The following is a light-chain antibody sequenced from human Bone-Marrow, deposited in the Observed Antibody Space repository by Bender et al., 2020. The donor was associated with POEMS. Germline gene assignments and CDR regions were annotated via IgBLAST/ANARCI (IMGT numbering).Light chain of an antibody. CDR1: GPNIRTET. V-gene: IGLV1-44*01. J-gene: IGLJ3*02. Sequence: QSLLNQPPSVSGAPGQRVTISCSGGGPNIRTETITWYSQLPQAAPRLLIYNRSRRRAGVPGRFSVSRSGTPGSLAIRGLQAEDEATYYCSAWDDDLNGWVFGGGTNLTV. CDR3: SAWDDDLNGWV. CDR2: NRS.